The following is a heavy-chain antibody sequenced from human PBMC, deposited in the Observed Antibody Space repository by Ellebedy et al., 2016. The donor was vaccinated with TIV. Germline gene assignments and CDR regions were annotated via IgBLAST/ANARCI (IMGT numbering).Heavy chain of an antibody. D-gene: IGHD3-10*01. CDR2: IKEDGSEK. J-gene: IGHJ5*02. CDR1: GFTVSNNY. CDR3: ARVPWGSGAVNWFDP. V-gene: IGHV3-7*01. Sequence: GESLKISCAASGFTVSNNYMSWVRQAPGKGLEWVANIKEDGSEKYYVDSVKGRFTISRDNAKNSLYLQMNSRRAEDTAVYYCARVPWGSGAVNWFDPWGQGTLVTVSS.